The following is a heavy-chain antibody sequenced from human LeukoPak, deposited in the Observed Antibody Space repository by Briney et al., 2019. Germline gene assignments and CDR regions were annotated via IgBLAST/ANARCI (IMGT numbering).Heavy chain of an antibody. CDR2: ISSSSSTI. Sequence: GGSLRLSCAASGFTFSSYSMNWVRQAPGKGLEWVSYISSSSSTIYYADSVKGRFTISRDNAKNSLYLQTNSLRAEDTAVYYCAGGSGYLDYWGQGTLVTVSS. V-gene: IGHV3-48*04. CDR1: GFTFSSYS. CDR3: AGGSGYLDY. J-gene: IGHJ4*02.